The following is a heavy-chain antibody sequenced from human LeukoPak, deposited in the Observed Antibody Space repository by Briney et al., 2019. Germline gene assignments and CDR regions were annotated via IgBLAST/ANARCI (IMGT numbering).Heavy chain of an antibody. CDR3: ARGENDILAGYYLPYYYYYGMDV. D-gene: IGHD3-9*01. J-gene: IGHJ6*02. CDR2: INAGNGNT. CDR1: GYTFTSYA. V-gene: IGHV1-3*01. Sequence: ASVKVSCKASGYTFTSYAMHWVRQAPGQRLEWMGWINAGNGNTKYSQKFQGRVTITRDTSASTAYMELSSLRSEDTAVYYCARGENDILAGYYLPYYYYYGMDVWGQGTTVTVSS.